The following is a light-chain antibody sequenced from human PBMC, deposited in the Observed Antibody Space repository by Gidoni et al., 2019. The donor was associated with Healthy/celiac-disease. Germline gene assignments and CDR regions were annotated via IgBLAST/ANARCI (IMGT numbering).Light chain of an antibody. CDR1: SGHSSYI. Sequence: QPVLPQSSSPSASLGSSVKLTCTLSSGHSSYIIACHQQQPGKAPRYLRKLEGSGSYNKGSGVPDRFSGSSSGADRYLTISKLQSEDEADYYCETWDSNTRVVGGGTKLTVL. CDR2: LEGSGSY. J-gene: IGLJ2*01. CDR3: ETWDSNTRV. V-gene: IGLV4-60*03.